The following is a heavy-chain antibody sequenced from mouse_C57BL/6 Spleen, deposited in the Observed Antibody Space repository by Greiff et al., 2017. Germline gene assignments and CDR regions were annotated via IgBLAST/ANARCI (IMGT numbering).Heavy chain of an antibody. J-gene: IGHJ1*03. Sequence: EVQLQQSGPVLVKPGASVKMSCKASGYTFTDYYMNWVKQSHGKSLEWIGVINPYNGGTSYNQKFKGKATLTVGKSSSTAYMELNSLTSEDSAVYYCARGDYSNYFDVWGTGTTVTVSS. D-gene: IGHD2-5*01. V-gene: IGHV1-19*01. CDR2: INPYNGGT. CDR1: GYTFTDYY. CDR3: ARGDYSNYFDV.